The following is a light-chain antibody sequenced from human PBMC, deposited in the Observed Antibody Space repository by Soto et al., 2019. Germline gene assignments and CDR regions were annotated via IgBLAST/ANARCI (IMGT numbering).Light chain of an antibody. CDR3: QQFDTYPLT. V-gene: IGKV1-13*02. CDR1: QGISSA. Sequence: AIQFTQSTSSLSASVGDRVTITCRASQGISSAFAWYQQKPGKVPKLLIYDASSLESGVPSRFTGSGSGTAFTLTISSLQPADFATYYCQQFDTYPLTFGHGTRLEIK. CDR2: DAS. J-gene: IGKJ5*01.